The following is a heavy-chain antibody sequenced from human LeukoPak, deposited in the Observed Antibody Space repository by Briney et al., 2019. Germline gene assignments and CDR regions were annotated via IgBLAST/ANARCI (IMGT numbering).Heavy chain of an antibody. CDR3: AKDRYNAVRYFDY. CDR2: ISGGGGST. V-gene: IGHV3-23*01. Sequence: GGSLRLSCAASGFTFSSYAMSWVRQAPGKGLEWVSGISGGGGSTDYGDSVKGRFTISRDNSKNTLYLQMNSLRAEDTAVYYCAKDRYNAVRYFDYWGQETLVTVSS. D-gene: IGHD5-24*01. J-gene: IGHJ4*02. CDR1: GFTFSSYA.